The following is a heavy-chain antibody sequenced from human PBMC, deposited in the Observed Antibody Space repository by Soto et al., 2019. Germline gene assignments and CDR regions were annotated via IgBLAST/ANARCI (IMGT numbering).Heavy chain of an antibody. CDR1: GFTFTSSA. V-gene: IGHV1-58*01. J-gene: IGHJ6*02. Sequence: GASVTVSCKASGFTFTSSAVQWVRQARGQRLEWIGWIVVGSGNTNYAQKFQERVTITRDMSTSTAYMELSSLRSEDTAVYYCAAGEATVTTLYYYYGMDVWGQGTTVTVSS. CDR3: AAGEATVTTLYYYYGMDV. CDR2: IVVGSGNT. D-gene: IGHD4-17*01.